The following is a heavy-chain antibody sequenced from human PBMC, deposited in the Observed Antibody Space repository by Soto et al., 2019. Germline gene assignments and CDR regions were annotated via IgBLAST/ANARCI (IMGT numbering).Heavy chain of an antibody. CDR3: SSYRSSG. CDR1: GFIFTTAT. D-gene: IGHD6-19*01. J-gene: IGHJ4*02. Sequence: EVQLVESGGGLVKPGGSLRLSCAASGFIFTTATMTWVRQAPGKGLEWVGRIYSKGDGGTTHYAAPVKGRFLISRDDSKNTLYLQMNSLKSEDTAVYYCSSYRSSGWGQGTLVTVSS. V-gene: IGHV3-15*07. CDR2: IYSKGDGGTT.